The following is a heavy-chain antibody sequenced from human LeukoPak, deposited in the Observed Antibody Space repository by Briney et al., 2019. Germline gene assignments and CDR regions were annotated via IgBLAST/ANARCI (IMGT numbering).Heavy chain of an antibody. CDR3: ARDKKWSRTFDP. J-gene: IGHJ5*02. CDR2: IYYSGST. V-gene: IGHV4-39*07. CDR1: GGSISISSYY. D-gene: IGHD2-8*01. Sequence: PSETLSLTCTVSGGSISISSYYWGWIRQPPGTGLEWIESIYYSGSTYYNPSLKSRVTISVDTSKNQFSLMLSSVTAADTAVYYCARDKKWSRTFDPWGQGTLVTVSS.